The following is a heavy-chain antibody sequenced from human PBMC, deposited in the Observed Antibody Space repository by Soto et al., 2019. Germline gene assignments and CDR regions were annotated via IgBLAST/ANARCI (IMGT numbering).Heavy chain of an antibody. CDR2: IRSKANSYAT. V-gene: IGHV3-73*01. D-gene: IGHD2-2*02. CDR3: TRLGTANCSSTSCYRRPYYYYGMDV. Sequence: LRLSCAASGFTFSGSAMHWVRQASGKGLEWVGRIRSKANSYATAYAASVKGRFTISRDDSKNTAYLQMNSLKTEDTAVYYCTRLGTANCSSTSCYRRPYYYYGMDVWGQGTTVTVSS. CDR1: GFTFSGSA. J-gene: IGHJ6*02.